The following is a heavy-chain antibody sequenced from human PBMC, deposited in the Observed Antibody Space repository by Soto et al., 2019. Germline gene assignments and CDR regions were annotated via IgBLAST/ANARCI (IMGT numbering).Heavy chain of an antibody. V-gene: IGHV4-34*01. Sequence: PSETLSLTCAVYGGSFSGYYWSWIRQPPGKGLEWIGEINHSGSTNYNPSLKSRVTISVDTSKNQFSLKLSSVTAADTAVYYCARERAKSCCGGNCARGDYWGQGTLVTVSS. CDR2: INHSGST. CDR1: GGSFSGYY. D-gene: IGHD2-15*01. CDR3: ARERAKSCCGGNCARGDY. J-gene: IGHJ4*02.